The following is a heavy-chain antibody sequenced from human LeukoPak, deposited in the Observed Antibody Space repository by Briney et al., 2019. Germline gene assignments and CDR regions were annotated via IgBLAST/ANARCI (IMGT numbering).Heavy chain of an antibody. V-gene: IGHV3-53*05. D-gene: IGHD3-3*01. CDR2: IYSGGST. CDR3: AKDLSPPYYDFWSGSDY. CDR1: GFTVSSNY. Sequence: GGSLRLSCAASGFTVSSNYMSWVRQAPGKGLEWVSVIYSGGSTFYADSVKGRFTISRDNSKNTLYLQMNSLRAEDTAVYYCAKDLSPPYYDFWSGSDYWGQGTLVTVSS. J-gene: IGHJ4*02.